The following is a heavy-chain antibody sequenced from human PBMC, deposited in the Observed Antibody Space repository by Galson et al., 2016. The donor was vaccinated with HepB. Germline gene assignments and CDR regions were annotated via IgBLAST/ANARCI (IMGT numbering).Heavy chain of an antibody. V-gene: IGHV4-4*02. CDR2: IDDSGST. D-gene: IGHD6-19*01. Sequence: SETLSLTCAVSGGSISSSNWWSWVRQPPGKGLEWIGEIDDSGSTNYNPSLKSRVTISVDKSKNQFSLKLSSVTAADTAVYYCARVEYSSGWYYDFDIWGQGTMVTVSS. CDR1: GGSISSSNW. J-gene: IGHJ3*02. CDR3: ARVEYSSGWYYDFDI.